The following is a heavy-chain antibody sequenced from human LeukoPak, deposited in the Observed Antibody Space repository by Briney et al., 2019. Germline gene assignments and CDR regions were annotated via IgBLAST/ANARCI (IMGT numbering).Heavy chain of an antibody. V-gene: IGHV3-48*03. J-gene: IGHJ6*02. CDR2: ISSSGSTI. Sequence: GGSLRPSCAASGFTFSSYEMNWVRQAPGKGLEWVSYISSSGSTIYYADSVKGRFTISRDNAKNSLYLQMNSLRAEDTAVYYCAREWRERRRGRFDYYYYGMDVWGQGTAVTVSS. D-gene: IGHD1-1*01. CDR3: AREWRERRRGRFDYYYYGMDV. CDR1: GFTFSSYE.